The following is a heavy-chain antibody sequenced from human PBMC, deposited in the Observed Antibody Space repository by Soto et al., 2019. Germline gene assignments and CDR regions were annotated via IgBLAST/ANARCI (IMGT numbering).Heavy chain of an antibody. V-gene: IGHV4-59*01. D-gene: IGHD6-19*01. CDR1: AGSISVSY. Sequence: PETLSLACSLSAGSISVSYWSWIRQSPGKGLEWLGYVYYTGSTNYSPSLRSRVSISVDTSKNEFSLRLSSVTAADTAVYFCARSVAVPGAHIDYWGQGTKVTVSS. CDR3: ARSVAVPGAHIDY. J-gene: IGHJ4*02. CDR2: VYYTGST.